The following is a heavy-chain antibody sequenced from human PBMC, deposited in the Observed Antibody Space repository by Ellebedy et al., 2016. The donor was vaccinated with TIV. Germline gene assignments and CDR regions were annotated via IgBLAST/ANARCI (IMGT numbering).Heavy chain of an antibody. V-gene: IGHV3-74*01. J-gene: IGHJ4*02. Sequence: GESLKISCEASGIIFSIYWMHLVRHARGKGLVWVSRVNTDGSSTSSAESVKGRFTISRDNARNTLYLQMNSLRIDDSAVYYCAYWAGQVRYQLPFDHWGQGSVFIVSS. D-gene: IGHD3-9*01. CDR1: GIIFSIYW. CDR3: AYWAGQVRYQLPFDH. CDR2: VNTDGSST.